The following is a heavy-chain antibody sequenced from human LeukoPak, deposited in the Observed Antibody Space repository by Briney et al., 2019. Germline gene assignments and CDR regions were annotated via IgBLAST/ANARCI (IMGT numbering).Heavy chain of an antibody. V-gene: IGHV3-74*01. Sequence: QTGGSLRLSCAASGFTFSSYWMHWVRQAPGKGLVWVSRINSDGSSTTYADSVKGRFTFSRDNAENTLYLQMNSLRAEDTAVYYCARVRGSSGCFGYWGQGTLVTVSS. J-gene: IGHJ4*02. CDR1: GFTFSSYW. CDR3: ARVRGSSGCFGY. CDR2: INSDGSST. D-gene: IGHD6-19*01.